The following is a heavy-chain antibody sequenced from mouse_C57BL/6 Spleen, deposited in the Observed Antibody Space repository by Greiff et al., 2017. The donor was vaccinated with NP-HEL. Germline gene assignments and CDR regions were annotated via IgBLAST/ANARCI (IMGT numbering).Heavy chain of an antibody. Sequence: VQLQQSGAELVRPGASVKLSCKASGYTFTDYYINWVKQRPGQGLEWIARIYPGSGNTYYNEKFKGKATLTAEKSSSTAYMQLSSLTSEDSAVYFCARERTGTRAMDYWGQGTSVTVSS. V-gene: IGHV1-76*01. J-gene: IGHJ4*01. CDR1: GYTFTDYY. D-gene: IGHD4-1*01. CDR2: IYPGSGNT. CDR3: ARERTGTRAMDY.